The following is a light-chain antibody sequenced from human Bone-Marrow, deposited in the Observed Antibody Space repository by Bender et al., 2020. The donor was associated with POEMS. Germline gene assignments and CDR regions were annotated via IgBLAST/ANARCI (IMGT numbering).Light chain of an antibody. CDR1: VLAKNY. Sequence: SHELTQPSSLSVSPGQTARITCSGDVLAKNYVRWFQQKPGQAPVLVVYGDSDRPSGFPERLSASNSGNTATLTITGVEAGDEADYYCQVWDTTSDWVFGGGTRLTVL. CDR3: QVWDTTSDWV. J-gene: IGLJ3*02. V-gene: IGLV3-21*02. CDR2: GDS.